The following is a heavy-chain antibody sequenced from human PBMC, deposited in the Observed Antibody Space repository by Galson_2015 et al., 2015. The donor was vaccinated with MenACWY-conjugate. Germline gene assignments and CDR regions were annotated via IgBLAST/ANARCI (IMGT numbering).Heavy chain of an antibody. D-gene: IGHD7-27*01. CDR2: IYPGDSDT. J-gene: IGHJ4*02. CDR1: GYSFTTYW. V-gene: IGHV5-51*01. Sequence: QSGAEVKKPGESLKISCKTSGYSFTTYWIGWVRQMPGKGLEWMGVIYPGDSDTRYSPSFQGQVTISADKSISTAYLQWSRPKASDTAVYYCAAWGRFAYWGQGIMVTVSS. CDR3: AAWGRFAY.